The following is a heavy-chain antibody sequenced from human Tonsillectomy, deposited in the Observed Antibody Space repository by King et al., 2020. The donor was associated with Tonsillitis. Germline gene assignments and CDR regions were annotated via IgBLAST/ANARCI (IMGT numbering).Heavy chain of an antibody. CDR1: GYTFTRYY. Sequence: VQLVESGAEVKKPGASVKVSCKASGYTFTRYYMHWVRQAPGQGLEWMGIINPSGGSTSYAQKFQGRVTMTRDTSTSTVYMELSSLRSEDTAVYYCARGFYYDSSGYYAHFDYWGQGTLVTVSS. J-gene: IGHJ4*02. V-gene: IGHV1-46*03. CDR2: INPSGGST. D-gene: IGHD3-22*01. CDR3: ARGFYYDSSGYYAHFDY.